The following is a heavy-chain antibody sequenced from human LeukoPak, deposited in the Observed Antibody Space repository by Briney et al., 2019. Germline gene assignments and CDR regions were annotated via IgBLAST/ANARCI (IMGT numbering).Heavy chain of an antibody. V-gene: IGHV4-4*02. D-gene: IGHD2-2*01. Sequence: SETLSLTCAVSGGSISSSNGWSWVRQPPGKGLEWIGEIYHSGSTNYNPSLKSRVTISVDKSKNQFSLKLSSVTAADTAVYYCARIMGRGYCSSTSCRGDWFDPWGQGTLVTVSS. CDR1: GGSISSSNG. CDR2: IYHSGST. J-gene: IGHJ5*02. CDR3: ARIMGRGYCSSTSCRGDWFDP.